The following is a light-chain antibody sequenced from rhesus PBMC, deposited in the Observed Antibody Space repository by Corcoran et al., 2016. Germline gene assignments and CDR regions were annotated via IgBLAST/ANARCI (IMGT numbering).Light chain of an antibody. J-gene: IGKJ2*01. Sequence: GDTVTITCRASQGISSYLNWFQQKPGKAPKLLIYAASSLESGVPSRFSGSGSGTEFTLTISSLQPEDFAAYYCLRHNSYPYSFGQWTKVEIK. CDR2: AAS. V-gene: IGKV1-28*01. CDR1: QGISSY. CDR3: LRHNSYPYS.